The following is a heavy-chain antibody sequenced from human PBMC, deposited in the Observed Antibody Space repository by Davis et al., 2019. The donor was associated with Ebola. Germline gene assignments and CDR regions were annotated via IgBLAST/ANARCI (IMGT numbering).Heavy chain of an antibody. CDR2: ISSSGSTI. Sequence: GGSLRLSCAASGFTFSDYYMSWIRQAPGKGLEWVSYISSSGSTIYYADSVKGRFTIPRDNAKNSLYLQMNSLRAEDTAVYYCARSITIFGVVIIPYWYFDLWGRGTLVTVSS. J-gene: IGHJ2*01. CDR3: ARSITIFGVVIIPYWYFDL. V-gene: IGHV3-11*01. D-gene: IGHD3-3*01. CDR1: GFTFSDYY.